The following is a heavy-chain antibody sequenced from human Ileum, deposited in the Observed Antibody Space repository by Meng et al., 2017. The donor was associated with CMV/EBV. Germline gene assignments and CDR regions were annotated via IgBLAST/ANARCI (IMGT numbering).Heavy chain of an antibody. CDR3: AAFRSHITIFGVAPGWFDP. V-gene: IGHV4-59*02. CDR1: GVSVSSYY. J-gene: IGHJ5*02. D-gene: IGHD3-3*01. CDR2: IFSGGHT. Sequence: SETLSLTCNVSGVSVSSYYWSWIRQSPGKGLEWIGYIFSGGHTDYNPSLKARVTISIVMSKTQFSLKMSSVTVADTAFYYCAAFRSHITIFGVAPGWFDPWGQGILVTVSS.